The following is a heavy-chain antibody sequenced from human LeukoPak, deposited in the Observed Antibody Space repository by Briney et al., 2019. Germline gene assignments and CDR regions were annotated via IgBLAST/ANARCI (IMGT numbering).Heavy chain of an antibody. CDR3: ARNLRYCSSTSCYLYYYGMDV. D-gene: IGHD2-2*01. CDR2: INHRRST. Sequence: PSETLSLTCAVYGGSFSGYYWSWLRQPPGKGLEWIGEINHRRSTNYNPSLKSRVTISVDTSKNQFSLKLSSMTAAHTAVYYCARNLRYCSSTSCYLYYYGMDVWGKGTTVTVSS. J-gene: IGHJ6*04. V-gene: IGHV4-34*01. CDR1: GGSFSGYY.